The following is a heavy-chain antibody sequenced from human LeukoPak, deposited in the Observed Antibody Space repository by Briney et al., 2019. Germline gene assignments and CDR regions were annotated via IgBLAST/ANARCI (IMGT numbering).Heavy chain of an antibody. CDR2: IYYSGST. Sequence: SETLSLTCTVSGGSISSYYWSWIRQPPGKGLEWIGYIYYSGSTNYNPSLKSRVTISVDTSKNQFSLELSSVTAADTAVYYCARGYSSSWTFDYWGQGTLVTVSS. CDR1: GGSISSYY. D-gene: IGHD6-13*01. V-gene: IGHV4-59*08. CDR3: ARGYSSSWTFDY. J-gene: IGHJ4*02.